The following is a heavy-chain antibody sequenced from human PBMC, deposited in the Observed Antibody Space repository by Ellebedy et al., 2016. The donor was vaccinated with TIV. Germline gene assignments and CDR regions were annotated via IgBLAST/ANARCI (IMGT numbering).Heavy chain of an antibody. Sequence: GGSLRLSCATSGFTFSSYAMHWVRQAPGKGLEWVAVMWHGGISKDYADSVKGRFAISGDNSKNTLYLQMNNRRVEDTAVYYCARGEYSGYAPPAYWGQGTLVIVSS. V-gene: IGHV3-33*01. D-gene: IGHD5-12*01. CDR3: ARGEYSGYAPPAY. CDR1: GFTFSSYA. J-gene: IGHJ4*02. CDR2: MWHGGISK.